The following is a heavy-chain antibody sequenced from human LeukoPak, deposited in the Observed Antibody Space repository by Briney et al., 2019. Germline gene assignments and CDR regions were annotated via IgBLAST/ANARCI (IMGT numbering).Heavy chain of an antibody. CDR3: ARDIGIAVAGSDY. CDR2: IWYDGSNK. J-gene: IGHJ4*02. Sequence: GGSLRLSCAASGFTFSSYGMHWVRQAPGKGLEWVAVIWYDGSNKYYADSVKGRFTISRDNSKNTLYLQMNSLRAEDTAVYYCARDIGIAVAGSDYWGRGTLVTVSS. CDR1: GFTFSSYG. V-gene: IGHV3-33*01. D-gene: IGHD6-19*01.